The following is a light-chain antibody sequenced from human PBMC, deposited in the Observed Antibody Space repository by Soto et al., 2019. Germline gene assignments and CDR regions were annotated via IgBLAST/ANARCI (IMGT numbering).Light chain of an antibody. CDR1: QSIATSQ. V-gene: IGKV3-20*01. Sequence: EIVLTQSPGTLSLSPGERATLFCRASQSIATSQLAWYQQKPGQAPRLLIGASTRATGIPDRFSDSGSGTDFTLTIRRLEHEDFAVYYCQQFAASPRTFGQGTTVEIK. J-gene: IGKJ1*01. CDR3: QQFAASPRT. CDR2: GAS.